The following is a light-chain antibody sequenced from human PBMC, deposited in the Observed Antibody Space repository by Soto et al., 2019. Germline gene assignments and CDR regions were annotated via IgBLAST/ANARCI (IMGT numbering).Light chain of an antibody. Sequence: EIVITQSPATLSVSPGERATLSCRASQSVSSNLAWYQQKPGQAPRLLIYGASPRATGIPARFSGSGSGTEFPLTISSLQSEDFAVYYRQQYNNWPRTFGQGTKVEIK. CDR3: QQYNNWPRT. J-gene: IGKJ1*01. CDR1: QSVSSN. V-gene: IGKV3-15*01. CDR2: GAS.